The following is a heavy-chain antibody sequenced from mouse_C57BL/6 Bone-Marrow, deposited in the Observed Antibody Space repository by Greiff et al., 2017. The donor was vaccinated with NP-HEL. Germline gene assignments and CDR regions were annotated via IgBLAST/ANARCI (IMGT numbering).Heavy chain of an antibody. CDR1: GYSITSGYY. V-gene: IGHV3-6*01. CDR3: ARVGIEGDAMDY. CDR2: ISYDGSN. Sequence: EVQLQESGPGLVKPSQSLSLTCSVTGYSITSGYYWNWIRQFPGNKLEWMGYISYDGSNNYNPSLKNRISITRDTSKNQFFLKLNSVTTEDTATYYCARVGIEGDAMDYWGQGTSVTVSS. J-gene: IGHJ4*01.